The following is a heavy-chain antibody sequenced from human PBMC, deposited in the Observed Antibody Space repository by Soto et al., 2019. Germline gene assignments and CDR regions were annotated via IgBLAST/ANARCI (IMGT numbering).Heavy chain of an antibody. V-gene: IGHV4-59*08. CDR1: GDSISNYY. CDR3: ARHAPTIDSSDRTPYRQFDY. J-gene: IGHJ4*02. Sequence: QVQLQESGPGLVRPSETLSLTCTVSGDSISNYYWSWIRQPPGKGLEWIAYVYHSGSTKYSPSLTSRVTLSEDMSQNQFSLKLTSVTAADTAVYSCARHAPTIDSSDRTPYRQFDYWGQGMLVPVSS. D-gene: IGHD3-9*01. CDR2: VYHSGST.